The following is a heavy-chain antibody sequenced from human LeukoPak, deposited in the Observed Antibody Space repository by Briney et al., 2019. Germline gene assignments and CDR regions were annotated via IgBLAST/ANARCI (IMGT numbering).Heavy chain of an antibody. CDR3: ARDSGWSYNWFDP. CDR2: INSDGSST. J-gene: IGHJ5*02. V-gene: IGHV3-74*01. D-gene: IGHD6-19*01. Sequence: GGSLRLSCAASGFTFSSYWMYWVRQAPGKGLVWVSRINSDGSSTSYADSVKGRFTISRDNAKNTLYLQMNSLRAEDTAVYYCARDSGWSYNWFDPWGQGTLVTVSS. CDR1: GFTFSSYW.